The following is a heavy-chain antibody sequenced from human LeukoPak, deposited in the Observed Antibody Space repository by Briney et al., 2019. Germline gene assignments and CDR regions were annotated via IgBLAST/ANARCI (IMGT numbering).Heavy chain of an antibody. D-gene: IGHD3-22*01. J-gene: IGHJ5*02. CDR1: GGSIGRSVYY. Sequence: SETLSLTCSVSGGSIGRSVYYWGWIRQSPGKGLEWIGSIHFGGTTHQIPSLKSRATISVDTSKNQFSLKLTSVTAADTAVYYCARRDNVGYYSWFDPWGQGTLVTVSS. V-gene: IGHV4-39*01. CDR2: IHFGGTT. CDR3: ARRDNVGYYSWFDP.